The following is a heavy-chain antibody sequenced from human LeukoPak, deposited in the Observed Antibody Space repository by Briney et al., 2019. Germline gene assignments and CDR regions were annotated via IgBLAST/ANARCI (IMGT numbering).Heavy chain of an antibody. CDR2: MNPNSGNT. Sequence: ASVKVSCKASGYTFTSYGISWVRQATGQGLEWMGWMNPNSGNTGYAQKFQGRVTMTRNTSISTAYMELSSLRSEDTAVYYCARSRTIFGVERGFDPWGQGTLVTVSS. J-gene: IGHJ5*02. V-gene: IGHV1-8*02. CDR3: ARSRTIFGVERGFDP. D-gene: IGHD3-3*01. CDR1: GYTFTSYG.